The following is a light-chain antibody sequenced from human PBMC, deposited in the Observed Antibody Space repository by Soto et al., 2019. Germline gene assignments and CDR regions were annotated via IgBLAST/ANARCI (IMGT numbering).Light chain of an antibody. CDR2: GAS. Sequence: EILLTQSPGTLSLSPGERATLSCGASQSIAGRNYLAWYQQKPGQAPRLLIYGASTRATGIPAKFSGGGSGTEFTLTISSLQSEDFAIYYCQQYKNGWTFGQGIKVDIK. CDR1: QSIAGRNY. V-gene: IGKV3-15*01. CDR3: QQYKNGWT. J-gene: IGKJ1*01.